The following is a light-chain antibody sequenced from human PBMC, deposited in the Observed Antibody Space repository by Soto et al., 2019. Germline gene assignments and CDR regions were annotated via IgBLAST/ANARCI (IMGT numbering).Light chain of an antibody. CDR3: SSYTSSNTYV. CDR2: EVS. CDR1: SSDVGGYNY. J-gene: IGLJ1*01. V-gene: IGLV2-14*01. Sequence: QSVLTQPASVSGSPGQSITISCTGTSSDVGGYNYVSWYQQNPGKAPKVMIYEVSNRPSGVSNRFSGSKSGNTASLTISGLQAEDEADYYCSSYTSSNTYVFGTGTKLTVL.